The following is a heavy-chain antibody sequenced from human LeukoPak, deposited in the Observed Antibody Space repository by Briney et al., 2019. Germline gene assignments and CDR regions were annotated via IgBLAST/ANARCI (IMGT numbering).Heavy chain of an antibody. CDR3: ARVAMDYYYDSSGPKGDY. D-gene: IGHD3-22*01. Sequence: ASVKVSCKAPGYTFTGYYMHRVRQAPGQGLEWMGWINPNSGGTNYAQKFQGRVTMTRDTSISTAYMELSRLRSDDTAVYYCARVAMDYYYDSSGPKGDYWGQGTLVTVSS. CDR1: GYTFTGYY. CDR2: INPNSGGT. V-gene: IGHV1-2*02. J-gene: IGHJ4*02.